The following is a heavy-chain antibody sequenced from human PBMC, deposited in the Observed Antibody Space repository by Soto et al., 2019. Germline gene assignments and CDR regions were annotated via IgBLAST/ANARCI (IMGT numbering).Heavy chain of an antibody. J-gene: IGHJ6*02. CDR2: IYPGDSDT. D-gene: IGHD6-13*01. CDR1: GYSFTSYW. CDR3: ARHNLPGGSRWYRDYYYGMDV. Sequence: GESLKISCKGSGYSFTSYWIGWVRQMPGKGLEWMGIIYPGDSDTRYSPSFQGQVTISADKSISTAYLQWSSLKASDTAMYYCARHNLPGGSRWYRDYYYGMDVWGQGTTVTVSS. V-gene: IGHV5-51*01.